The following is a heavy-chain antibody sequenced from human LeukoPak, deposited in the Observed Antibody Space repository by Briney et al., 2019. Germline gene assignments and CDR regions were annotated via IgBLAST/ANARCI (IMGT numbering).Heavy chain of an antibody. D-gene: IGHD2-2*01. CDR3: AHRRGYCSRTNCYENWFDP. V-gene: IGHV2-5*01. CDR2: IYWNDDK. CDR1: GFSLTTRGVG. Sequence: KESAPTLAKPIQTLTLTCTLSGFSLTTRGVGVGWIRQTPGKALEWHALIYWNDDKDYSPSLKRRLTIAKDTSKNEVVLTMTNMDPVDTGLYYCAHRRGYCSRTNCYENWFDPWGQGTLVTVSS. J-gene: IGHJ5*02.